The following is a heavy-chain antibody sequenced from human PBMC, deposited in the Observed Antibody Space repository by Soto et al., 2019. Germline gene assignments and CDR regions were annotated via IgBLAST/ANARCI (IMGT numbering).Heavy chain of an antibody. J-gene: IGHJ5*02. Sequence: SVKVSCKASGFTFTSSAVQWVRQARGQRLEWIGWIVVGSGNTNYAQKFQERVTITRDMSTSTAYMELSSLRSEDTAVYYCAREVEELETRPGGWFDPWGQGTLVTVSS. CDR2: IVVGSGNT. V-gene: IGHV1-58*01. CDR3: AREVEELETRPGGWFDP. CDR1: GFTFTSSA. D-gene: IGHD1-1*01.